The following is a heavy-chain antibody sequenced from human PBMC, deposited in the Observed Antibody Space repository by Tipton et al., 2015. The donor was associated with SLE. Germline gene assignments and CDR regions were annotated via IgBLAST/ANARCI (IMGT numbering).Heavy chain of an antibody. D-gene: IGHD3-9*01. CDR2: INGGSSAT. J-gene: IGHJ4*02. CDR1: GFTFSSYS. CDR3: ARRGTVTRYYYFDY. Sequence: QLVQSGGGVVQPGRSLRLSCAASGFTFSSYSMNWVRQAPGKGLEWVSTINGGSSATYYADSVKGRFAISRDNSKSTLFLQMNSLRAEDTAIYHCARRGTVTRYYYFDYWGQGTPVTVSS. V-gene: IGHV3-21*04.